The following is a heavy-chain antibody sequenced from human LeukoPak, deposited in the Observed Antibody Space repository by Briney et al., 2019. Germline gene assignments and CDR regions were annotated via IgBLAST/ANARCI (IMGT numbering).Heavy chain of an antibody. Sequence: GESLKISCKGSGYSFTSYWIGWVRQMPGKGLEWMGIIYPGDSDTRYSPSFQGQVTISADMSISTAYLQWSSLKASDTAMYYCARFYNDSSGYSAFDYWGQGTLVTVCS. D-gene: IGHD3-22*01. J-gene: IGHJ4*02. V-gene: IGHV5-51*01. CDR2: IYPGDSDT. CDR3: ARFYNDSSGYSAFDY. CDR1: GYSFTSYW.